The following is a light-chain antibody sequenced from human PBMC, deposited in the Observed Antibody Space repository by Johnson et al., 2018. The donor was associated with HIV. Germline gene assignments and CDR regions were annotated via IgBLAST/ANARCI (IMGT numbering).Light chain of an antibody. Sequence: QSVLTQSPSVSAAPGQKVTISCSGSSSNIGNNYVSWYQQLPGTAPKLLIYENNKRPSGIPDRFSGSKSGTSATLGITGLQTGDEADYYCGTWDSSLSGLYVFGTGPKFTVL. V-gene: IGLV1-51*02. J-gene: IGLJ1*01. CDR3: GTWDSSLSGLYV. CDR1: SSNIGNNY. CDR2: ENN.